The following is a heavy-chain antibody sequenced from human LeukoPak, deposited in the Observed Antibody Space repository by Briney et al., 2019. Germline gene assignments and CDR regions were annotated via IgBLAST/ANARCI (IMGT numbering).Heavy chain of an antibody. V-gene: IGHV3-66*02. D-gene: IGHD2-2*01. CDR2: IYGGGST. CDR3: AGVNGYCSSTSCSDYFDH. Sequence: GGSLRLSCAASGFTVSSNYMSWVRQAPGKGLEWVSVIYGGGSTYYADSVKGRFTISRDNSKNTLYLQMNSLRAEDTAVYYCAGVNGYCSSTSCSDYFDHWGQGNLVTVSS. J-gene: IGHJ4*02. CDR1: GFTVSSNY.